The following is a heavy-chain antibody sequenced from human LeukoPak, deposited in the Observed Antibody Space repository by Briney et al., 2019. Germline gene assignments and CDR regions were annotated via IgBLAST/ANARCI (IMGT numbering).Heavy chain of an antibody. Sequence: SETPSLTCSVSGGSISSYYWSWTRQSPGKGLEWVGYVFYKGSTNYNPSLKSRVSISVDTSKNQFSLRLSSVTAADPAVYYCARGNNYYFYYMDVWGKGATVTVSS. J-gene: IGHJ6*03. CDR1: GGSISSYY. CDR2: VFYKGST. CDR3: ARGNNYYFYYMDV. V-gene: IGHV4-59*01.